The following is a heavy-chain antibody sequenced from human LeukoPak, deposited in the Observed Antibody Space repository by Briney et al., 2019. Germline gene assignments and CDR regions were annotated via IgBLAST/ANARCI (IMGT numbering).Heavy chain of an antibody. D-gene: IGHD3-10*01. J-gene: IGHJ4*02. CDR2: IIPIFGTA. Sequence: GASVKVSCKASGGTFSSYAISWVRQAPGQGLEWMGGIIPIFGTANYAQKFQGRVTITADESTSTAYMELSSLRSEDTAVYYCARESYYGSGSYFDYWGQGTLVTVSS. V-gene: IGHV1-69*01. CDR3: ARESYYGSGSYFDY. CDR1: GGTFSSYA.